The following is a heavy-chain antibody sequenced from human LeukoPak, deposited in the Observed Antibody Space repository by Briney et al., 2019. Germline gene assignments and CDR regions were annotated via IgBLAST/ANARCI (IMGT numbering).Heavy chain of an antibody. Sequence: PSETLSLTCAVYGGSFSGYYWSWIRQPPGKGLEWIGYIYYSGSTNYNPSLKSRVTISVDTSKNQFSLKLSSVTAADTAVYYCARDVCSGGSCYPDYWGQGTLVTVSS. CDR1: GGSFSGYY. CDR3: ARDVCSGGSCYPDY. D-gene: IGHD2-15*01. V-gene: IGHV4-59*01. J-gene: IGHJ4*02. CDR2: IYYSGST.